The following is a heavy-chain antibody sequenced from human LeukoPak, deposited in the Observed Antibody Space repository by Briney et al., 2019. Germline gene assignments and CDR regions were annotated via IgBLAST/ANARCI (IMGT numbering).Heavy chain of an antibody. CDR3: ASGRPLGFDY. Sequence: PSETLSLTCTVSGDSISSYYWTWIRQPPGKGLEWIGYIYYSGTTNYNPSLKSRVTISLDTSKNQFSLKLGSVTAADTAVYYCASGRPLGFDYWGQGTLVTVSS. V-gene: IGHV4-59*01. CDR1: GDSISSYY. D-gene: IGHD1-26*01. CDR2: IYYSGTT. J-gene: IGHJ4*02.